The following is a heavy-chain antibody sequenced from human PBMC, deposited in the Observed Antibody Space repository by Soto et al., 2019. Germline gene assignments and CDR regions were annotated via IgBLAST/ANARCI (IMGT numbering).Heavy chain of an antibody. D-gene: IGHD5-12*01. J-gene: IGHJ4*02. V-gene: IGHV4-34*01. CDR3: ARGSPVGLRLRVPFDY. CDR2: INHSGST. Sequence: SETLSLTCAVYGGSFSGYYWSWIRQPPGKGLEWIGEINHSGSTNYNPSLKSRVTISVDTSKNQFSLKLSSVTAADTAVYYCARGSPVGLRLRVPFDYWXQGTLVTVYS. CDR1: GGSFSGYY.